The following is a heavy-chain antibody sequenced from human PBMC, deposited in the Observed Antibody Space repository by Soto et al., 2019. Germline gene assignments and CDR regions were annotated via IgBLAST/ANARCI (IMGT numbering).Heavy chain of an antibody. CDR3: AKLSWIAVAGKGVDY. Sequence: GGSLRLSCAASGFTFSSYVMSWVRQAPGKGLEWVSTIGASGGSTYYADSVKGRFTISRDKSKNTLYLQMNSLRAEDTAVYYCAKLSWIAVAGKGVDYWGQGTLVTVSS. J-gene: IGHJ4*02. CDR2: IGASGGST. CDR1: GFTFSSYV. D-gene: IGHD6-19*01. V-gene: IGHV3-23*01.